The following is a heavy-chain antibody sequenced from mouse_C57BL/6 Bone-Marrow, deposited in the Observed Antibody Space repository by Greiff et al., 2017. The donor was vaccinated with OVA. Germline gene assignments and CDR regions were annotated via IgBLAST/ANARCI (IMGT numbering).Heavy chain of an antibody. CDR3: ARVGITTANWYFDV. V-gene: IGHV3-6*01. CDR1: GYSITSGYF. D-gene: IGHD1-2*01. J-gene: IGHJ1*03. Sequence: EVKLMESGPGLVKPSQSLSLTCSVTGYSITSGYFWYWIRQFPGNKLEWMGYISYDGSNNYNPSLKNRISITRDTSKNQFFLKLNSVTTEDTATYYCARVGITTANWYFDVWGTGTTVTVSS. CDR2: ISYDGSN.